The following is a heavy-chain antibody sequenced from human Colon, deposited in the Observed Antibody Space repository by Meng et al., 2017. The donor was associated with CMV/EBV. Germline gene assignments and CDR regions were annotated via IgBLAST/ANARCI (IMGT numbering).Heavy chain of an antibody. CDR2: ISDTGHTL. CDR1: GFTFGDYY. D-gene: IGHD4-23*01. V-gene: IGHV3-11*01. CDR3: ARVGGNSDMDV. J-gene: IGHJ6*02. Sequence: GESLKISCAASGFTFGDYYVSWIRQAPGKGLEWVSYISDTGHTLCYADSVQGRFTVSRDNAKSSLYLEMQSLRVEDTAVYYCARVGGNSDMDVWGQGTPVTLSS.